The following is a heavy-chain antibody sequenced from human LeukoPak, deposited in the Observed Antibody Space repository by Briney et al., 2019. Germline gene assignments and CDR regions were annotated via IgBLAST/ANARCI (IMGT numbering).Heavy chain of an antibody. CDR3: ARHLWFGEFSGLDY. J-gene: IGHJ4*02. V-gene: IGHV3-7*01. CDR2: IIPDGSQK. D-gene: IGHD3-10*01. CDR1: GFSFSGSW. Sequence: GESLRLSCAASGFSFSGSWMNWVRQAPGKGLEWVANIIPDGSQKRFVDSVMGRFTMSRDNAKNSLNLQMNSLRDEDTAVYYCARHLWFGEFSGLDYWGQGTLVTVSS.